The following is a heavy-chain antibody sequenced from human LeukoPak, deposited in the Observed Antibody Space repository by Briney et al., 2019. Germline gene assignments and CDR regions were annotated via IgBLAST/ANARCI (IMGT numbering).Heavy chain of an antibody. CDR3: AGTYYYDSSGPGGDY. CDR1: GFTFGSYA. Sequence: GGSLKLSCAASGFTFGSYAMSWVRQAPGKGLEWVSAISGSGGSTYYADSVKGRFTISRDNSKNTLYLQMNSLRAEDTAVYYCAGTYYYDSSGPGGDYWGQGDLVTVSS. V-gene: IGHV3-23*01. CDR2: ISGSGGST. D-gene: IGHD3-22*01. J-gene: IGHJ4*02.